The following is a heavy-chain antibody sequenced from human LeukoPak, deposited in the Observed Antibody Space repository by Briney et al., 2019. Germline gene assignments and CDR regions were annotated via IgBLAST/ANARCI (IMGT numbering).Heavy chain of an antibody. D-gene: IGHD2-2*01. V-gene: IGHV1-24*01. CDR2: FDPEDGET. CDR1: GYTLTELS. J-gene: IGHJ5*02. CDR3: ATANHRYCSSTSCSNWFDP. Sequence: GASVKVSCKVSGYTLTELSMHWVRQAPGKGLEWMGGFDPEDGETIYAQKFQGRVTMTEDTSTDTAYMELSSLRSEDTAVYYCATANHRYCSSTSCSNWFDPWGQGTLVTVSS.